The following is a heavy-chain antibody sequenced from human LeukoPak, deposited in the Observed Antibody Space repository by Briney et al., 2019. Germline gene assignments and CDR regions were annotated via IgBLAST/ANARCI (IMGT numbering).Heavy chain of an antibody. CDR3: AKYMYSSNWYCPFDI. Sequence: SGGSLRLSCAASGFTFSNYAMTWVRQAPGEGLEWVSTINNSGGNTYYAVSVKGRFTISRDNSENTLYLQMSTLRAEDTAVYYCAKYMYSSNWYCPFDIWGQGTMVTVSS. J-gene: IGHJ3*02. CDR1: GFTFSNYA. CDR2: INNSGGNT. V-gene: IGHV3-23*01. D-gene: IGHD6-13*01.